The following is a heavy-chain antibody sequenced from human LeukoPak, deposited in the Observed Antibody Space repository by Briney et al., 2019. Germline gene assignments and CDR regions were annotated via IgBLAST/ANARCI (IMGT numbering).Heavy chain of an antibody. CDR1: GFTFSSSA. D-gene: IGHD6-6*01. J-gene: IGHJ6*02. Sequence: QPGGSLRLSCAASGFTFSSSAMSWVRQAPGKGLEWVAVISYDGSNKYYADSVKGRFTISRDNSKNTLYLQMNSLRAEDTAVYYCARDLYRRRVLSIAARWPPDVWGQGTTVTVSS. CDR3: ARDLYRRRVLSIAARWPPDV. CDR2: ISYDGSNK. V-gene: IGHV3-30-3*01.